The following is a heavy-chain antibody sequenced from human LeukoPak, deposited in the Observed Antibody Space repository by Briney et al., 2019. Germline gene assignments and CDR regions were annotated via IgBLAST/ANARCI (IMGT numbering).Heavy chain of an antibody. CDR3: ARASMRMSTAGLVDY. CDR1: GFTFSSYW. Sequence: GGSLRLSCAASGFTFSSYWMSWVRQAPGKGLEWVANIEQEGSEKNYVDSVKGRFTISRDNAKNSLYLQMNSLRAEDTAVYYCARASMRMSTAGLVDYWGQGTLVTVSS. V-gene: IGHV3-7*05. CDR2: IEQEGSEK. D-gene: IGHD6-13*01. J-gene: IGHJ4*02.